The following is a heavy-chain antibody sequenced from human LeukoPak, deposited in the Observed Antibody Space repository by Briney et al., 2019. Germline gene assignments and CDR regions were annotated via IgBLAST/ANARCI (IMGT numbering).Heavy chain of an antibody. V-gene: IGHV3-15*01. J-gene: IGHJ4*02. CDR1: GFTFGDAR. CDR2: IQRKVDGGPT. CDR3: PTAFTATGAAGYFDY. Sequence: KPGGSLRLSCAASGFTFGDARMTWVRQAPGRGLEWVGRIQRKVDGGPTYYAAPVKGRFTISRDDSKNALYLQMNSLKTAETAVYYCPTAFTATGAAGYFDYWGQGALVTVSS. D-gene: IGHD6-25*01.